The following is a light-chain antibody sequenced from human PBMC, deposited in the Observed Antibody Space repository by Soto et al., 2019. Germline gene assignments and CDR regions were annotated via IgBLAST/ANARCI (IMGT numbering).Light chain of an antibody. J-gene: IGLJ2*01. CDR1: SSYVGSDNL. V-gene: IGLV2-23*02. Sequence: QSVLTQPASVSGSPGQSITISCTGTSSYVGSDNLVSWFQQHPVKAPKLMIYEVNKRPSGVSNRFSGSKSGNTASLTISGLQAEDEAHYYCSSARSYIHVVFGGGTKLTVL. CDR3: SSARSYIHVV. CDR2: EVN.